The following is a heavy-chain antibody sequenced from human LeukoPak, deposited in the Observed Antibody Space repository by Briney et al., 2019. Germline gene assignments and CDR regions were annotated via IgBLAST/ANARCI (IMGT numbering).Heavy chain of an antibody. V-gene: IGHV4-34*01. J-gene: IGHJ3*02. D-gene: IGHD2/OR15-2a*01. CDR1: GGSFSGYY. CDR2: INHSGST. CDR3: ARVLFRGAFDI. Sequence: SETLSLTCAVYGGSFSGYYWSWIRQPPGKGLEWIGEINHSGSTNYNPSLKSRVTISVDKSKNQFSPKLSSVTAADTAVYYCARVLFRGAFDIWGQGTMVTVSS.